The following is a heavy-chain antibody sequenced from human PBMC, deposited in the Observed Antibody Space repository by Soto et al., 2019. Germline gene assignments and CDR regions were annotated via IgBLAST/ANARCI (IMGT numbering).Heavy chain of an antibody. CDR1: GYSVTSSDYY. D-gene: IGHD2-15*01. Sequence: SETLSLTCSVSGYSVTSSDYYWAWIRQPPGKGLEWIGSMFYSGLTYYNPSLKSRVTLSVDTSKNQFSVRLNSVTAADTAVYYCAPLNVSLSGPYGIHVWGQGTTVTVYS. V-gene: IGHV4-39*01. J-gene: IGHJ6*02. CDR3: APLNVSLSGPYGIHV. CDR2: MFYSGLT.